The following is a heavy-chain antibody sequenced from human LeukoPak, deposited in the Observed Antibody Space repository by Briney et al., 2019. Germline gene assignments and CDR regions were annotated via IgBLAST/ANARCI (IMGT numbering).Heavy chain of an antibody. D-gene: IGHD2-8*01. CDR1: GYTFTSYG. J-gene: IGHJ6*02. V-gene: IGHV1-18*01. CDR3: ARDNGVAPLYYYGMDV. CDR2: ISAYNGNT. Sequence: ASVKVSCKASGYTFTSYGISWVRQAPGQGLEWMGWISAYNGNTNYAQKLQGRVTMTTDTSISTAYMELRRLRSDDTAVYYCARDNGVAPLYYYGMDVWGQGTTVTVSS.